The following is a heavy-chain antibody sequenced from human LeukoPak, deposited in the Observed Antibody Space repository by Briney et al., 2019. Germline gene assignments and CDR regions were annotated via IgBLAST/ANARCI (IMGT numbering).Heavy chain of an antibody. J-gene: IGHJ4*02. Sequence: ASVKVSCKVSGYTLTELSMHWVRQVPGKGLEWMGGFDPEDGETIYAQKFQGRVTMTEDTSTDTAYMELSSLRSKDTAVYYCATVAVAGTYYFDYWGQGTLVTVSS. CDR1: GYTLTELS. CDR3: ATVAVAGTYYFDY. V-gene: IGHV1-24*01. D-gene: IGHD6-19*01. CDR2: FDPEDGET.